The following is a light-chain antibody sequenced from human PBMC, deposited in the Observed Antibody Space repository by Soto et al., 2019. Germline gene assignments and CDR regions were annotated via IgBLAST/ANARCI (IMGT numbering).Light chain of an antibody. J-gene: IGLJ3*02. CDR1: SSDVGSYNL. Sequence: QSALTQPASVSGSPGQSITISCTGTSSDVGSYNLVSWYQQHPGKAPKLMIYEGSKPPSGVSNRFSGSKSGNTASLTISGLQAEDEADYYCCSYAGSSTFGVFGGGTKLTVL. CDR2: EGS. V-gene: IGLV2-23*03. CDR3: CSYAGSSTFGV.